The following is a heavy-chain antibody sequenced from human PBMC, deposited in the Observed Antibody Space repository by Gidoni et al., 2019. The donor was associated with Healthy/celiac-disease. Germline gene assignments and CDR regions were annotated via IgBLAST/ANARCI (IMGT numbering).Heavy chain of an antibody. CDR2: ISGSGGST. Sequence: EAQLWVSGGGLVHPGGPLRPPCAASGFTFGRYAMSWVRQAPGKGLEWVSGISGSGGSTYYADSVKDRFTISRDNAKNTLYLQMNSLRAEDTAVYYCAKAPSTAAAGSYFDYWGQGTLVTVSS. V-gene: IGHV3-23*01. CDR3: AKAPSTAAAGSYFDY. D-gene: IGHD6-13*01. CDR1: GFTFGRYA. J-gene: IGHJ4*02.